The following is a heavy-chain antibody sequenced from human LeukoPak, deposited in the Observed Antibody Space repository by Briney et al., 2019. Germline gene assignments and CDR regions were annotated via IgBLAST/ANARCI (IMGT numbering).Heavy chain of an antibody. CDR3: ARVYDFWSGYFYYYYMDV. CDR1: GGSISNGSYY. V-gene: IGHV4-61*02. D-gene: IGHD3-3*01. Sequence: SETLSLTCTVSGGSISNGSYYWSWIRQPAGKGLEWIGRIYISGSASYNPSLKSRVTFSVDTSKNQFSLKLTSVTAADTAVYYCARVYDFWSGYFYYYYMDVWGKGTTVTVSS. CDR2: IYISGSA. J-gene: IGHJ6*03.